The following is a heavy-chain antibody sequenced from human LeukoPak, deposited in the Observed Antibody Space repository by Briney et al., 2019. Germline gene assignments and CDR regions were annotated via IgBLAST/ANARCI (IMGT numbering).Heavy chain of an antibody. CDR3: TTDQGRFCGGDCSSDY. V-gene: IGHV3-15*01. CDR2: IKSQSNGGTT. Sequence: LGGSLRLSCAAPGFTFSKAWMSWVRQAPGRGLEWVGRIKSQSNGGTTDYAAPVKGRFTISRHDSGNTLYLQMNSLKTEDTAVYYCTTDQGRFCGGDCSSDYWGQGTLVTVSS. CDR1: GFTFSKAW. D-gene: IGHD2-21*02. J-gene: IGHJ4*02.